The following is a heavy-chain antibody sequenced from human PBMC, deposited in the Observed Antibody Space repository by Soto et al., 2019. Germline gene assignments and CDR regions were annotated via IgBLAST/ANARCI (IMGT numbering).Heavy chain of an antibody. CDR3: ARQYSSSWYGIGWFDP. J-gene: IGHJ5*02. Sequence: SSGNPSLTCTVSCCPISSRSYYWGWVRPPPGKWLEWIGSIYYSGSTYYNPSLKSRVTISVDTSKNQFSLKLSSVTAADTAVYYCARQYSSSWYGIGWFDPWGQGTLVTVSS. CDR2: IYYSGST. D-gene: IGHD6-13*01. V-gene: IGHV4-39*01. CDR1: CCPISSRSYY.